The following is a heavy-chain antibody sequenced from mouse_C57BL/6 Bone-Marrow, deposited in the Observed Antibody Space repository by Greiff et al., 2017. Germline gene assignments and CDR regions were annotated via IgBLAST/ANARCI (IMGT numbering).Heavy chain of an antibody. CDR2: IDPENGDT. CDR3: TTYGSSLWYFDV. D-gene: IGHD1-1*01. V-gene: IGHV14-4*01. Sequence: VQLQQSGAELVRPGASVKLSCTASGFNIKDDYMHWVKQRPEQGLEWIGWIDPENGDTEYASKVQSKATIKADTSSNTAYLRLSSLTSDDTAVYYGTTYGSSLWYFDVWVTGTTITVSS. J-gene: IGHJ1*03. CDR1: GFNIKDDY.